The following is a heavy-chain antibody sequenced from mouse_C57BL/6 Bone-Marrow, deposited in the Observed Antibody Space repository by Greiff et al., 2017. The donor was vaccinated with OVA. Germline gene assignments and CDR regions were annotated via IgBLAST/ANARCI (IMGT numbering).Heavy chain of an antibody. Sequence: EVQLQESGAELVRPGASVKLSCTASGFNIKDDYMHWVKQRPEQGLEWIGWIDPENGDTEYASKFQGKATITADTSSNTAYLQLSSLTSEDTAVYYCTTDYSKRGYWGQGTTLTVSS. D-gene: IGHD2-5*01. CDR2: IDPENGDT. V-gene: IGHV14-4*01. J-gene: IGHJ2*01. CDR3: TTDYSKRGY. CDR1: GFNIKDDY.